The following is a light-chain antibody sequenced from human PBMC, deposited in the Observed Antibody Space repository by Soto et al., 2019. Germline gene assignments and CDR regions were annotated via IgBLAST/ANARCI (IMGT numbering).Light chain of an antibody. V-gene: IGKV1-6*01. J-gene: IGKJ2*01. Sequence: IQMTQSPSSLSDSVGDRVTITCRAGQNIFSSLNWYQQKPGKAPKLLIYAASSLQSGVPSRFSGSGSGTDFTLTISSLQPEDFATYYCLQDYNYPYTFGQGTKVDIK. CDR2: AAS. CDR3: LQDYNYPYT. CDR1: QNIFSS.